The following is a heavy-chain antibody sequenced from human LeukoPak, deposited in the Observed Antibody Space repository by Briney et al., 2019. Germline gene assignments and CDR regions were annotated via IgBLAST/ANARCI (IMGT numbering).Heavy chain of an antibody. CDR3: ARDQGSSWYLFDY. CDR2: TYYRSRWYN. Sequence: SQTLSLTCAISGDSVSSNSAAWNWIRQSASRGLEWLGRTYYRSRWYNDYAVSVKSRISINPDTSKNQFSLQLSSVTPEDTAVYYCARDQGSSWYLFDYWGQGTLVTVSS. V-gene: IGHV6-1*01. J-gene: IGHJ4*02. D-gene: IGHD6-13*01. CDR1: GDSVSSNSAA.